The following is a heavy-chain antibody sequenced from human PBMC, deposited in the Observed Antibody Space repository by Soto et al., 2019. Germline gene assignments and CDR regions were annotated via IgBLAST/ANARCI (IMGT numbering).Heavy chain of an antibody. V-gene: IGHV4-59*01. CDR3: AAHPTYYYYGMDV. J-gene: IGHJ6*02. CDR2: IYYSGST. CDR1: GGSFSPKY. Sequence: SETMDLTCTMSGGSFSPKYGSWIRQPPGKGLEWIGYIYYSGSTNYNPSLKSRVTISVDTSKNQFSLKLSSVTAADTAVYYCAAHPTYYYYGMDVWGQGTTVTVSS.